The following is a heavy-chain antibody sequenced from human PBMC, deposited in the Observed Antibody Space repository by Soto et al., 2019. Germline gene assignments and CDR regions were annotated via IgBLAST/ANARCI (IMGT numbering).Heavy chain of an antibody. CDR2: IYYSGST. D-gene: IGHD3-16*02. V-gene: IGHV4-61*01. CDR1: GGSVSTGSYY. J-gene: IGHJ4*02. Sequence: SETLSLTCTVSGGSVSTGSYYWSWIRQPPGKGLEWIGFIYYSGSTNYNPSLKSRVTISVDTSKNQFSLKLSSVTAADTAVYYCARGKLSDYVWGSYRYHFDYWGQGTVVTVSS. CDR3: ARGKLSDYVWGSYRYHFDY.